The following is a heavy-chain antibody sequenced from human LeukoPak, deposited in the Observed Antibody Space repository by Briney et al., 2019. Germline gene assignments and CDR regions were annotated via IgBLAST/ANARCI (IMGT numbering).Heavy chain of an antibody. CDR2: ISAYNGNT. V-gene: IGHV1-18*01. D-gene: IGHD5-12*01. J-gene: IGHJ4*02. Sequence: ASVKVSCKASGYTFTSYGISWVRQAPGQGLEWMGWISAYNGNTNYAQKLQGRVTMTTDTATSTAYLELRSLRSDDTDVYYCARDTSIVATTYFDYWGQGTLVTVSS. CDR3: ARDTSIVATTYFDY. CDR1: GYTFTSYG.